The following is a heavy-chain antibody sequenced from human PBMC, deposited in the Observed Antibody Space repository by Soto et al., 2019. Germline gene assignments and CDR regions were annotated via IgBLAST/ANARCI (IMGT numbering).Heavy chain of an antibody. V-gene: IGHV4-34*01. CDR2: INHSGST. J-gene: IGHJ6*02. CDR3: ARGPKRGYYYYGMDV. Sequence: PSETLSLTCAVYGGPFSGYYWSWIRQPPGKGLEWIGEINHSGSTNYNPSLKSRVTISVDTSKNQFSLKLSSVTAADTAVYYCARGPKRGYYYYGMDVWGQGTTVTVSS. CDR1: GGPFSGYY. D-gene: IGHD3-10*01.